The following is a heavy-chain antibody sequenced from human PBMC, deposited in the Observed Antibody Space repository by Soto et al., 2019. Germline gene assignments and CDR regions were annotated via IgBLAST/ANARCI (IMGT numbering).Heavy chain of an antibody. Sequence: SETLSLTCTVSGGSISSGGYYWSWIRQHPGKGLEWIGYIYYSGSTYYNPSLKSRVTISVDTSKNQFSLKLSSVTAADTAVYYCARRVRVAAAGSLENWFDPWGQGTLVTVSS. CDR3: ARRVRVAAAGSLENWFDP. D-gene: IGHD6-13*01. J-gene: IGHJ5*02. V-gene: IGHV4-31*03. CDR2: IYYSGST. CDR1: GGSISSGGYY.